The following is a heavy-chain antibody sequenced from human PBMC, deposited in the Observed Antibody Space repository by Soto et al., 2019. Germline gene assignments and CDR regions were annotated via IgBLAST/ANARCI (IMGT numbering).Heavy chain of an antibody. CDR2: MNPNSGNT. D-gene: IGHD6-13*01. CDR3: ARGRRAAAGTGYFQH. V-gene: IGHV1-8*01. J-gene: IGHJ1*01. CDR1: GYTFTSYD. Sequence: ASVKVSCKASGYTFTSYDINWVRQATGQGLEWMGWMNPNSGNTGYAQKFQGRVTMTRNTSISTAYMELSSLRSEDTAVYYCARGRRAAAGTGYFQHWGQGTLVTVSS.